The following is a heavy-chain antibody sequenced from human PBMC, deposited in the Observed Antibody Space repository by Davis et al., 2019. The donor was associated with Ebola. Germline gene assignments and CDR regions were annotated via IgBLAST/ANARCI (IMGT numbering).Heavy chain of an antibody. CDR2: FGTSGDT. V-gene: IGHV3-23*01. J-gene: IGHJ5*02. Sequence: GESLKISCAASGFVFSSYVMSWVRLAPGKGLEWVSTFGTSGDTFYADSVKGRFTISRDNSKNTLYLQMNSLRAEDTAVYYCARDGGSGWPIPYNWFDPWGQGTLVTVSS. CDR3: ARDGGSGWPIPYNWFDP. D-gene: IGHD6-19*01. CDR1: GFVFSSYV.